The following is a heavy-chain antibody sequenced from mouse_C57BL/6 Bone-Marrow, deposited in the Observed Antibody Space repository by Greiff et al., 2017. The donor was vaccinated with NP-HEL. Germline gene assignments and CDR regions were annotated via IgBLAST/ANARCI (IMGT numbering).Heavy chain of an antibody. CDR2: IDPSDSYT. V-gene: IGHV1-50*01. CDR1: GYTFTSYW. J-gene: IGHJ2*01. CDR3: AREGLRRGFDY. Sequence: QVQLQQPGAELVKPGASVKLSCKASGYTFTSYWMQWVTQRPGQGLEWIGEIDPSDSYTNYNQKFKGKATLTVDTSSSTAYMQLSSLTSEDSAVYHCAREGLRRGFDYWGQGTTLTVSS. D-gene: IGHD2-2*01.